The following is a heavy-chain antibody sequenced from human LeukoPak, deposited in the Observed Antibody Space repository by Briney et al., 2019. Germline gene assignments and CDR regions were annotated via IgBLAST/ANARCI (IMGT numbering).Heavy chain of an antibody. CDR2: IYYSGST. Sequence: SETLSLTCTVSGGSISSYYWSWIRQPPGKGLEWIGYIYYSGSTNYNPSLKSRVTISVDTSKNQFSLKLSSVTAADTAVYYCARDGGWYQLLYWFDPWGQGTLVAVSS. D-gene: IGHD2-2*01. CDR1: GGSISSYY. J-gene: IGHJ5*02. V-gene: IGHV4-59*01. CDR3: ARDGGWYQLLYWFDP.